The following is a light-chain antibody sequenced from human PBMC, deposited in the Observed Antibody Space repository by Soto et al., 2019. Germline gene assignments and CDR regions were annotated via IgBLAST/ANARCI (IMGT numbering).Light chain of an antibody. CDR3: QQYNDWPLT. CDR1: QSITTN. CDR2: GAS. Sequence: ELIVTQSPATLSVSPGERATLSCRASQSITTNLAWYQQKPGQAPRLLIYGASTRATGIPARFSGSGSGTEFTLTISSLLSEDFAVYYCQQYNDWPLTFGQGTRLDIK. J-gene: IGKJ5*01. V-gene: IGKV3-15*01.